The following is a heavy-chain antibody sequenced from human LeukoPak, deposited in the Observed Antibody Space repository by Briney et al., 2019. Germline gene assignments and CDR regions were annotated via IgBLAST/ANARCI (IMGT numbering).Heavy chain of an antibody. D-gene: IGHD6-13*01. CDR1: GFTFSSYA. V-gene: IGHV3-23*01. J-gene: IGHJ4*02. CDR3: AKEGIAAAGTSYSRFDY. CDR2: ISGSGDYT. Sequence: GGSLRLSCAASGFTFSSYAMSWVLQAPGKGLEWISVISGSGDYTYYADSVKGRFAVSRDNPKSTLYMQMNSLRAEDTAVYYCAKEGIAAAGTSYSRFDYWGQGTLVTVSS.